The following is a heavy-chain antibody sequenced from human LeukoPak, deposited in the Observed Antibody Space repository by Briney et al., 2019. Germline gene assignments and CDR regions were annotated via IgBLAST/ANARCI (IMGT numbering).Heavy chain of an antibody. Sequence: LRLSCAASGFTFSSYWMHWVRQHPGKGLEWIGTMYYSGSTYYNPSLKSRVTILVDTSKNQFSLKLSSVTAADTAVYYCARVSYVVWWFDPWGQGTLVTVSS. CDR1: GFTFSSYW. CDR2: MYYSGST. V-gene: IGHV4-31*02. D-gene: IGHD3-16*01. CDR3: ARVSYVVWWFDP. J-gene: IGHJ5*02.